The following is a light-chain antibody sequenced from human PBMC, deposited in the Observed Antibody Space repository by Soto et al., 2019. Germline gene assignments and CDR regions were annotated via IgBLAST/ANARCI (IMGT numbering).Light chain of an antibody. V-gene: IGLV1-40*01. CDR2: GNS. CDR1: SSNIGAGYD. Sequence: QSVLTQPPSVSGAPGQRVTISCTGSSSNIGAGYDVHWYQQLPGTAPKLLIYGNSNRASGVPDRFSGSKSGTSASLAITGLQAEDEADYYCQSYDSSLSLVVFGGGTQLTVL. J-gene: IGLJ2*01. CDR3: QSYDSSLSLVV.